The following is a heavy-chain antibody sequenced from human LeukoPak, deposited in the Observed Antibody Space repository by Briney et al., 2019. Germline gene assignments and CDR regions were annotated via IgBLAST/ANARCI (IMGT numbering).Heavy chain of an antibody. D-gene: IGHD2-2*01. Sequence: GGSLRLSCAASGFTFSSYSMNWVRQAPGKGLEWVSSISTSSSYIYYADSVKGRFTISRDNAKNSLFLQMNSLRAEDTAVYYCARAHGAGGLGYQYMDVWGKGTTVTISS. V-gene: IGHV3-21*01. CDR3: ARAHGAGGLGYQYMDV. J-gene: IGHJ6*03. CDR2: ISTSSSYI. CDR1: GFTFSSYS.